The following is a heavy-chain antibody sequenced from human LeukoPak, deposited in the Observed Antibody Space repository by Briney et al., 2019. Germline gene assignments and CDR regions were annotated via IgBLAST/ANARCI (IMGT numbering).Heavy chain of an antibody. Sequence: PSETLSLTCAVSGGSISSSNWWRWVRQPPGKGLAWLGEIYHSGSTNYNPSLKSRVTISVDKSKNQFSLKLSSVTAADTAVYYCARMYYDILSLDYWGQGTLVTVSS. CDR3: ARMYYDILSLDY. CDR1: GGSISSSNW. D-gene: IGHD3-9*01. J-gene: IGHJ4*02. V-gene: IGHV4-4*02. CDR2: IYHSGST.